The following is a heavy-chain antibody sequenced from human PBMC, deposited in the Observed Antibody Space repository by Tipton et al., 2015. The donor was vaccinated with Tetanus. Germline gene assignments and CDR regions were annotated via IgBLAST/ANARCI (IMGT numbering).Heavy chain of an antibody. CDR2: IFYAGST. CDR3: ARATEHDIMTGYDN. CDR1: GGSLRGGDHY. J-gene: IGHJ4*02. V-gene: IGHV4-61*08. D-gene: IGHD3-9*01. Sequence: LRLSCTVSGGSLRGGDHYWSWIRQSPGKGLEWIGYIFYAGSTNSNPSLKSRVTISVDKAKNQFSLKLTSVTAADTAVYYCARATEHDIMTGYDNWGPGTQVTVSS.